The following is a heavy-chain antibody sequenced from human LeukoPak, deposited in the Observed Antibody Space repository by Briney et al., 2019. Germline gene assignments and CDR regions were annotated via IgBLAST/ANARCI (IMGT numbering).Heavy chain of an antibody. V-gene: IGHV4-4*09. CDR3: ATSYYYHHLDV. J-gene: IGHJ6*03. CDR1: GGSISSYY. CDR2: IYTSGST. Sequence: PSETLSLTCTVSGGSISSYYWSWIRQPPGKGLEGIGYIYTSGSTNYNPSLKSRVTISVDTSKNQFSLKLSPVTAAYTAVYYFATSYYYHHLDVWGKGTTVSVFS.